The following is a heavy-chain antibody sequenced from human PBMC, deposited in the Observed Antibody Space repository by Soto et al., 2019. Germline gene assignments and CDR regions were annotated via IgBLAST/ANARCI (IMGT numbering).Heavy chain of an antibody. V-gene: IGHV1-18*01. D-gene: IGHD3-22*01. Sequence: ASVKVSWKASGYTFASYGRSWVRQAPGQGLDWMGWISTYNGNTKYAERLQGRVTMTTDTTTSTAYMELRSLRSDDTAVYYCARGPTDYYDNSGNYFLDYWGQGTLVTVSS. J-gene: IGHJ4*02. CDR1: GYTFASYG. CDR2: ISTYNGNT. CDR3: ARGPTDYYDNSGNYFLDY.